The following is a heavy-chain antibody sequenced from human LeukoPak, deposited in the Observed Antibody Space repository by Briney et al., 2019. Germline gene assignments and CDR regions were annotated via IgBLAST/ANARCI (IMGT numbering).Heavy chain of an antibody. CDR2: IVVGSGNT. V-gene: IGHV1-58*01. CDR3: AAGRNTYYDFWSGYLDY. Sequence: ASVKVSCKASGFTFTSSAVQWVRQARGQRLEWIGWIVVGSGNTNYAQKFQERVTITRDMSTSTAYMELSSLRSEDTAVYYCAAGRNTYYDFWSGYLDYWGQGTLVTVSS. J-gene: IGHJ4*02. D-gene: IGHD3-3*01. CDR1: GFTFTSSA.